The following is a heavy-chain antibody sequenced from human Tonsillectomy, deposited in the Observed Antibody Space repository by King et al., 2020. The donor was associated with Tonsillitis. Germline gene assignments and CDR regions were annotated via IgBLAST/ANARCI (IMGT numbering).Heavy chain of an antibody. V-gene: IGHV3-21*01. Sequence: VQLVESGGGLVKPGGSLRLSCAASGFTFSSFSMNWVRQAPGRGLEWVSFIGIGSSYIYYADSVKGRFTISRDNAKNSLYLQMNSLRAEDTAVYYCARGGDYYDMGYWGQGTLVTVSS. D-gene: IGHD3-22*01. CDR3: ARGGDYYDMGY. CDR2: IGIGSSYI. CDR1: GFTFSSFS. J-gene: IGHJ4*02.